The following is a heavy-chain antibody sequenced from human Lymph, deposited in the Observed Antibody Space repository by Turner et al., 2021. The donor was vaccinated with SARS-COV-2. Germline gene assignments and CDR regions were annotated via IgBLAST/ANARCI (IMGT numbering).Heavy chain of an antibody. CDR3: ARLPIARGYSGYDFYDFDY. CDR2: NYPGDSDT. Sequence: EVQLVQSGAEVKKPGESLKISCKGSGYSFPTYWSGGVRQMPGQGLEWMGINYPGDSDTRYSPSFQGQVTISADKSISTADLQWSSLKASDTAMYYCARLPIARGYSGYDFYDFDYWGQGTLVTVSS. V-gene: IGHV5-51*01. D-gene: IGHD5-12*01. J-gene: IGHJ4*02. CDR1: GYSFPTYW.